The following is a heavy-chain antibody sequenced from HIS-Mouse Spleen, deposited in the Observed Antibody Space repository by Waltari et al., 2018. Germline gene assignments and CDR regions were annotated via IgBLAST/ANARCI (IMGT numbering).Heavy chain of an antibody. J-gene: IGHJ4*02. CDR3: AKIRVGATDY. D-gene: IGHD1-26*01. CDR2: ISYDGSNK. V-gene: IGHV3-30*18. CDR1: GFTFSSYG. Sequence: QVQLVESGGGVVQPGRFLRLSCAASGFTFSSYGMHWVRQAPGKGLEWVAVISYDGSNKYYADSVKGRFTISRDNSKNTLYLQMNSLRAEDTAVYYCAKIRVGATDYWGQGTLVTVSS.